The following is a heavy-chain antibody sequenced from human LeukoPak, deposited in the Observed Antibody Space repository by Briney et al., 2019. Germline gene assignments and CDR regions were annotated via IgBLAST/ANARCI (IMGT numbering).Heavy chain of an antibody. J-gene: IGHJ4*02. CDR2: ISYDGSNK. Sequence: GRSLRLSCAASGFTFSSYAMHWVRQAPGKGLEWVAVISYDGSNKYYADSVKGRFTISRDNSKNTLYLQMNSLRAEDTAVYYCARDGLEQWLPSSWGQGTLVTVSS. V-gene: IGHV3-30-3*01. CDR1: GFTFSSYA. D-gene: IGHD6-19*01. CDR3: ARDGLEQWLPSS.